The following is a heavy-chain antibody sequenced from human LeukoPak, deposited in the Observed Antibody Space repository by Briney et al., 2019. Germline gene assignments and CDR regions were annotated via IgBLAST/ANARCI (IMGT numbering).Heavy chain of an antibody. CDR1: GGSISSYY. Sequence: SETLSLTCTVSGGSISSYYWSWIRQPPGKGLEWIGYIYYSGSTNFHPSLRSRVTISVDTSKNQFSLKLNSVTAADTAVYYCARGRYYDRSGSYGFDIWGQGTMVTVSS. D-gene: IGHD3-22*01. J-gene: IGHJ3*02. CDR3: ARGRYYDRSGSYGFDI. CDR2: IYYSGST. V-gene: IGHV4-59*08.